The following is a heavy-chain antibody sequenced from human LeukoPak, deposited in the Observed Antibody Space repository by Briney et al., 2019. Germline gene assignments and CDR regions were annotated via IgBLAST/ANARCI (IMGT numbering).Heavy chain of an antibody. Sequence: PSETLSLTCTVSDGAIAGYSWSWIRQPPGKGLEWIGEINHSGSTNYNPSLKSRVTISVDTSKNQFSLKLSSVTAADTAVYYCAREQVMTYYDFWSGYSNWFDPWGQGTLVTVSS. CDR2: INHSGST. CDR1: DGAIAGYS. V-gene: IGHV4-34*01. D-gene: IGHD3-3*01. J-gene: IGHJ5*02. CDR3: AREQVMTYYDFWSGYSNWFDP.